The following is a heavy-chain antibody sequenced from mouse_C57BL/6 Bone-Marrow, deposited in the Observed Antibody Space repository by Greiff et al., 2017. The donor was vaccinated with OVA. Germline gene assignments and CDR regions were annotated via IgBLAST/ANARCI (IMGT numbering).Heavy chain of an antibody. CDR1: GFSLSTSGMG. Sequence: QVQLKESGPGILQSSQTLSLTCSFSGFSLSTSGMGVSWIRQPSGKGLEWLAHIYWDDDKRYNPSLKSRLTISKDTSRNQVFLKITSVDTADTATYYCARRGGYYGSSHWYFDVWGTGTTVTVSS. CDR2: IYWDDDK. CDR3: ARRGGYYGSSHWYFDV. D-gene: IGHD1-1*01. V-gene: IGHV8-12*01. J-gene: IGHJ1*03.